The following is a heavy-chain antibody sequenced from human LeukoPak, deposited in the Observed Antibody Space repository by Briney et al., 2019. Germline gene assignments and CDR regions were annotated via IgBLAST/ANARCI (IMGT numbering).Heavy chain of an antibody. CDR2: IYYSGST. J-gene: IGHJ4*02. V-gene: IGHV4-59*01. D-gene: IGHD1-26*01. CDR1: VGSTIGYY. CDR3: AGHGRYYFDY. Sequence: SETLSLTCTVSVGSTIGYYWSCIRQPPGKGLEWIGYIYYSGSTNYNPSLKSRVTISVDTSKNQFSLKLSSVTAADTAVYYCAGHGRYYFDYWGQGTLVTVSS.